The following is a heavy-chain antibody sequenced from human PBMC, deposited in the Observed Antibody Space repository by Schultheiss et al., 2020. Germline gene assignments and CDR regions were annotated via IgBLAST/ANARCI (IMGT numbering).Heavy chain of an antibody. Sequence: GESLKISCAASGFTFSSYAMHWVRQAPGKGLEWVAVISYDGSNKYYADSVKGRFAISRDNSNNALYLQVNSLRVEDTAVYYCARGPNYMDVWGKGTTVTVSS. CDR1: GFTFSSYA. J-gene: IGHJ6*03. CDR3: ARGPNYMDV. CDR2: ISYDGSNK. V-gene: IGHV3-30*09.